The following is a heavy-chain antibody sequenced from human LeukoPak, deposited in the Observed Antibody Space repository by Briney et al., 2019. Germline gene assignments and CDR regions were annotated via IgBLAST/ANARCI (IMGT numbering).Heavy chain of an antibody. Sequence: SETLSLTCAVSGGSISSGGYSWSWIRQPPGKGLEWIGYIYHSGSTYYNPSLKSRVTTSVDRSKNRFSLKLSSVTAADTAVYFCTGASGLYQDSFDIWGQGTMVTVSS. CDR3: TGASGLYQDSFDI. D-gene: IGHD3-3*01. J-gene: IGHJ3*02. V-gene: IGHV4-30-2*01. CDR2: IYHSGST. CDR1: GGSISSGGYS.